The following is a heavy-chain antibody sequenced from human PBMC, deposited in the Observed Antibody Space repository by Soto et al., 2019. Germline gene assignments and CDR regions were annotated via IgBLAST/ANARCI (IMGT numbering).Heavy chain of an antibody. CDR3: ARYNGYVTDAFDI. V-gene: IGHV4-59*08. Sequence: QVQLQESGPGLVKPSETLSLTCTVSGGSISSYYWSWIRQPPGKGLEWIGYIYYSGSTNYNPSLKSRVTISVDTSKNQFSLKLSSVTAADTAVYYCARYNGYVTDAFDIWGQGTMVTVSS. J-gene: IGHJ3*02. D-gene: IGHD5-12*01. CDR1: GGSISSYY. CDR2: IYYSGST.